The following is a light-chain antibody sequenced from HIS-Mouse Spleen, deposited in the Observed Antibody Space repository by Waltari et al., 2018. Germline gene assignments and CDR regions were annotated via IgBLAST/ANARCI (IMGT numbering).Light chain of an antibody. CDR3: QQYDNLPPLT. CDR1: QDISNY. V-gene: IGKV1-33*01. Sequence: DIQMTQSPSSLSASVGDRVTITCQASQDISNYLNWYQQKPGKAPKPLIYDGSNLETGVPSRFSGSGSGTDFTFTISSLQPEDIATYYCQQYDNLPPLTFGGGTKVEIK. J-gene: IGKJ4*01. CDR2: DGS.